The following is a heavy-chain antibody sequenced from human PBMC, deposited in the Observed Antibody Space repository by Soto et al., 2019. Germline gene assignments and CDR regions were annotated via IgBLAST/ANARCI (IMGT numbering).Heavy chain of an antibody. V-gene: IGHV1-2*04. CDR1: GYRFTVYY. J-gene: IGHJ3*02. CDR2: INPNSGGT. CDR3: ARGHEAFDI. Sequence: ALVKVSCKASGYRFTVYYMRWVRQDPGQGLEWMGWINPNSGGTNYAQKFQGWVTMTRDTSISTAYMELSRLRSDDTAVYYCARGHEAFDIWGQGTMVTVSS.